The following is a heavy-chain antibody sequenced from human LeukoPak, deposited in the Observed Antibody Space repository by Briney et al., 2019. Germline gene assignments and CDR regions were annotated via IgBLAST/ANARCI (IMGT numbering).Heavy chain of an antibody. V-gene: IGHV3-74*01. D-gene: IGHD6-19*01. Sequence: QPGGSLRLSCAASGFTFGSYWMHWVRQAPGKGLVWVSRINSDGSSTTYADSVKGRFTISRDNAKNTLYLQMNSLRAEDTAVCYCARGGIEVAGYVEFWGQGTLATVSS. CDR1: GFTFGSYW. J-gene: IGHJ4*02. CDR3: ARGGIEVAGYVEF. CDR2: INSDGSST.